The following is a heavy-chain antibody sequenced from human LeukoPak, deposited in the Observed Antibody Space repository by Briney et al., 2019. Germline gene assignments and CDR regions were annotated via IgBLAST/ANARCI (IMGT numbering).Heavy chain of an antibody. CDR3: ARGGVAAARSDFDY. D-gene: IGHD6-13*01. CDR1: GGSFSGYY. V-gene: IGHV4-34*01. Sequence: SETLSLTCAVYGGSFSGYYWSWIRQPPGKGLEWIGEINHSGSTNYNPSLKSRVTISVDTSKNQFSLKLSSVTAADTAVYYCARGGVAAARSDFDYWGQGTLVTVSS. CDR2: INHSGST. J-gene: IGHJ4*02.